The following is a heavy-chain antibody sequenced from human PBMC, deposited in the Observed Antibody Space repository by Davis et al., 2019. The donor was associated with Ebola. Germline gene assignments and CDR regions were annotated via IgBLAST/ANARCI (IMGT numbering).Heavy chain of an antibody. CDR3: ATYSRTTGWFDP. CDR2: FYYGGGT. V-gene: IGHV4-39*07. Sequence: PSETLSLTCTVFGESIRSSDHFWGWVRQAPGKGLEWVGNFYYGGGTHYNPSLKSRLTISVDTSNNQFFLKVTSVAAADTAIYYCATYSRTTGWFDPWGQGLLVTVSS. J-gene: IGHJ5*02. D-gene: IGHD6-13*01. CDR1: GESIRSSDHF.